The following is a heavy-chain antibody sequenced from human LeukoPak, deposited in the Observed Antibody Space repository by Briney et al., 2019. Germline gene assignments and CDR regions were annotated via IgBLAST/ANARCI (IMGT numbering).Heavy chain of an antibody. J-gene: IGHJ4*02. Sequence: ASVKVSCKASGYTFIAYYLCWVRQGPGQGLGWMGWSSAYNGNTNYAQKLQGRGTMTTDTSTSTAYMELRSLRSDDTAVYYCARDEPYGSGSYYNLDYWGQGTLVTVSS. CDR3: ARDEPYGSGSYYNLDY. CDR1: GYTFIAYY. V-gene: IGHV1-18*01. CDR2: SSAYNGNT. D-gene: IGHD3-10*01.